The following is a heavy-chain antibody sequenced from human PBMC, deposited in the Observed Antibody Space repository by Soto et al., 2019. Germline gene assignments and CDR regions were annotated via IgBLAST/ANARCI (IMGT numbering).Heavy chain of an antibody. CDR2: IDWQDDK. Sequence: SGPWLVHHTQSLTLTCTFSNFAFSPIGMCVSWIPQPPGKALECLARIDWQDDKYHSTSLKTRLNITKDTSQHQVVLTITNTKPLGTVTFYYARFITVACCGYYRYYQDIWARGSSDPVSS. CDR1: NFAFSPIGMC. J-gene: IGHJ6*02. CDR3: ARFITVACCGYYRYYQDI. D-gene: IGHD1-26*01. V-gene: IGHV2-70*11.